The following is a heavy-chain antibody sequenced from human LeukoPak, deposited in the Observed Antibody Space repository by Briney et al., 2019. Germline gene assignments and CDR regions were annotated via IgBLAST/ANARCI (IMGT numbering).Heavy chain of an antibody. J-gene: IGHJ6*02. CDR1: GFTFSSYG. CDR3: ARDPDHKTYGMDV. V-gene: IGHV3-33*01. D-gene: IGHD1-14*01. Sequence: PGGSLRLSCAASGFTFSSYGMHWVRQAPGKGLEWVAVIWNDGSNKYYADSVKGRFTISKDNSKNTLYLQMSGLRAEDTAVYYCARDPDHKTYGMDVWGQGTTVTVSS. CDR2: IWNDGSNK.